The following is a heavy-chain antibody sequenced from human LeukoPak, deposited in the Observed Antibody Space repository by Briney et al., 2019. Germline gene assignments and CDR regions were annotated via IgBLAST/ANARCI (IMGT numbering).Heavy chain of an antibody. V-gene: IGHV4-34*01. D-gene: IGHD6-13*01. CDR1: GGSFSGYY. Sequence: SETLSLTCAVYGGSFSGYYWSWIRQPPGKGLEWIGEINHSGSTNYNPSLKSRVTISVDTSKNQFSLKLSSVTAADTAVYYCARGGARTRIAAAGFYAFDIWGQGTMVTVSS. J-gene: IGHJ3*02. CDR2: INHSGST. CDR3: ARGGARTRIAAAGFYAFDI.